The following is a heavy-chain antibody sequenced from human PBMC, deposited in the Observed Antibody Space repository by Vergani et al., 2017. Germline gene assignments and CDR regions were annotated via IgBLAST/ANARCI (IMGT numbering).Heavy chain of an antibody. V-gene: IGHV3-21*01. CDR3: ATSGTIHIVVAASDNEAFDM. CDR1: GFMFNNYN. J-gene: IGHJ3*02. D-gene: IGHD2-15*01. Sequence: EVQLVESGGGLVKPGGSLTLSCAASGFMFNNYNLNWVRQVPGKGLEWVSTISTRSSYTHYADSVRGRFTISRDDAQNSLYLQMNSLSADDAAVYYCATSGTIHIVVAASDNEAFDMWGQGTVVTVSS. CDR2: ISTRSSYT.